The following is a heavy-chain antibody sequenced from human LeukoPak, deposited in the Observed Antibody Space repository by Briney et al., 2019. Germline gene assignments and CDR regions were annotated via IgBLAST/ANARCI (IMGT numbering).Heavy chain of an antibody. CDR3: AKVTYDYVWGSYRSAYFDY. V-gene: IGHV3-23*01. CDR2: LSYSGGNT. Sequence: GGSLRLSCAASGFTFSSYDMNWLRQAPGKGLEGVSALSYSGGNTYYADSVKGRFTISRDNAKNTMNLQMNSLRAEDTAVYYCAKVTYDYVWGSYRSAYFDYWGQGTLVTVSA. D-gene: IGHD3-16*02. J-gene: IGHJ4*02. CDR1: GFTFSSYD.